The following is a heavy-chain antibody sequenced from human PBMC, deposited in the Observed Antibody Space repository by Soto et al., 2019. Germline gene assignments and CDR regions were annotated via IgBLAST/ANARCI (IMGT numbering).Heavy chain of an antibody. J-gene: IGHJ3*02. CDR3: ARVGVGTRLDAFDI. CDR1: GYTCINHG. Sequence: QVQLVQSGAEVKKPGASVKVSCKASGYTCINHGITWVRQAPGQGLEWMGWISGYNTNSKYAQKVQGRVTMTTDTSTNTAYMELRSLRSDDTAVYYCARVGVGTRLDAFDIWGQGTMVTVSS. D-gene: IGHD1-26*01. V-gene: IGHV1-18*01. CDR2: ISGYNTNS.